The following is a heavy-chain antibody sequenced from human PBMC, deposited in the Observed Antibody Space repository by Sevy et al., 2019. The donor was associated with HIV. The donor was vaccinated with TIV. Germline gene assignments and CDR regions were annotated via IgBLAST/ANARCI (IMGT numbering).Heavy chain of an antibody. V-gene: IGHV3-23*01. CDR1: GFTFGSYA. Sequence: GGSLRLSCAASGFTFGSYAMSWVRQAPGKGLEWVSAISGSGGITDYADSVKGRFTFPRDDSKNTLYLQMNSLRAEDTAVYYCAREFYYDVTGYVRGYFDYWGQGTLVTVSS. CDR2: ISGSGGIT. D-gene: IGHD3-22*01. CDR3: AREFYYDVTGYVRGYFDY. J-gene: IGHJ4*02.